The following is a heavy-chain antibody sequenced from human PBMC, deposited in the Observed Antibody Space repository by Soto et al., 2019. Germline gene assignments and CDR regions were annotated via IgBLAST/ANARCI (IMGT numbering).Heavy chain of an antibody. J-gene: IGHJ4*02. CDR1: GFIFSSYA. CDR2: IWFDGKNK. D-gene: IGHD6-13*01. CDR3: ARNDDSSSNYYLDF. Sequence: VGSLRLSCSASGFIFSSYAIHWVRQAPGKGLEWVAIIWFDGKNKYYADSVKGRFVISRDNSRKVVFLQMNSLTAEDTAIYYCARNDDSSSNYYLDFWGQGTLVTVSS. V-gene: IGHV3-33*01.